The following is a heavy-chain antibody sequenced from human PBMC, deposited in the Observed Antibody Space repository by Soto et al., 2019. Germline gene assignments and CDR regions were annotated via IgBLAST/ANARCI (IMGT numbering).Heavy chain of an antibody. CDR3: ARGSWDDVSGHYYMDV. CDR2: TYYKSKWYY. J-gene: IGHJ6*03. CDR1: GDSVSSNSGG. Sequence: QVQLQQSSPGLVKPSQALSLTCDISGDSVSSNSGGWNWIRQTPSRGLEWLGRTYYKSKWYYTYAASVKSRTSASPDTSKNQFSLQLTSVTPEDTAVYYCARGSWDDVSGHYYMDVWDKGTTVTVSS. D-gene: IGHD1-1*01. V-gene: IGHV6-1*01.